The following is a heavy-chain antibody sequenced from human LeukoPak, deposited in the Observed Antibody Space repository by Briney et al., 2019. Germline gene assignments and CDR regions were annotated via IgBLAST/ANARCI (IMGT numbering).Heavy chain of an antibody. V-gene: IGHV3-9*01. Sequence: GGSLRLSCEASGFTLEDNAMYWVRQAPGKGLEWVSGLNWKSDTLGYADSVKGRFSISRDNAKNSLFLQLNSLRPEDTALYYCARGRGFAYGSDAFDFWGQGTM. D-gene: IGHD3-10*01. CDR2: LNWKSDTL. CDR3: ARGRGFAYGSDAFDF. J-gene: IGHJ3*01. CDR1: GFTLEDNA.